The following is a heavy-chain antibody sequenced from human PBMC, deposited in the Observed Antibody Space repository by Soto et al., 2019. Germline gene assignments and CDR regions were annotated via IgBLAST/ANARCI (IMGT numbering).Heavy chain of an antibody. CDR1: GYTFTSYD. J-gene: IGHJ6*03. CDR2: MNPNSGNT. CDR3: ANWGNGAGYCYYYYMDV. Sequence: GASVKVSCKASGYTFTSYDINWVRQATGQGLEWMGWMNPNSGNTGYAQKFQGRVTMARNTSISTAYMELSSLRSEDTAVYYCANWGNGAGYCYYYYMDVWGKGTTVTVSS. D-gene: IGHD3-16*01. V-gene: IGHV1-8*01.